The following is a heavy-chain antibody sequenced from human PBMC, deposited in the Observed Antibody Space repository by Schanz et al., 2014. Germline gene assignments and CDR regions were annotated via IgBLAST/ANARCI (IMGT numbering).Heavy chain of an antibody. D-gene: IGHD4-17*01. CDR3: ARPRCDYGEVDY. V-gene: IGHV3-33*08. CDR1: GFTFRDYY. CDR2: IWNNGVTK. Sequence: QVQLVESGGGLVKPGGSLRLSCAASGFTFRDYYMSWIRQPAGKGLEWVAVIWNNGVTKYYADSVRGRFTISRDRFQNTLYLRMSSLRAEDTAVYYCARPRCDYGEVDYWGQGTLVTVSS. J-gene: IGHJ4*02.